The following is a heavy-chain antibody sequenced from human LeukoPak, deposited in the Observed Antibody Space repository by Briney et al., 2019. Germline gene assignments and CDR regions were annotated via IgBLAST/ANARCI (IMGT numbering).Heavy chain of an antibody. J-gene: IGHJ4*02. CDR1: GGSISSHY. Sequence: SETLSLTCTVSGGSISSHYWSWIRQPPGKGLEWIGCISNSGSTNYNPSLKSRVTMSVDTSKNQFSLNLSSVSAADTAVYYCARVVTTGSYFDYWGQGTLVTVSS. CDR2: ISNSGST. CDR3: ARVVTTGSYFDY. D-gene: IGHD4-17*01. V-gene: IGHV4-59*11.